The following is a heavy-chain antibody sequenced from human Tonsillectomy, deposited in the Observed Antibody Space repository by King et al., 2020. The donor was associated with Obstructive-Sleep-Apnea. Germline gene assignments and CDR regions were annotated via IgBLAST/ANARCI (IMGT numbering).Heavy chain of an antibody. CDR1: GFTVSNAW. CDR3: RTGVSGDN. J-gene: IGHJ4*02. CDR2: IKSKTGGGTA. Sequence: VQLVESGGGLVKPGGSLRLSCAASGFTVSNAWMSWVRQAPGKGLVWVGRIKSKTGGGTADYPAPVEGRFTIPRDDSKNTLYLQMNSLKTEDTAVYYCRTGVSGDNWGQGTLVTVSS. D-gene: IGHD3-10*01. V-gene: IGHV3-15*01.